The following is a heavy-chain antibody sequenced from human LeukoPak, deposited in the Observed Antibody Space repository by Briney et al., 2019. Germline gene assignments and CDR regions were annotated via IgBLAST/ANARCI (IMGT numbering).Heavy chain of an antibody. CDR1: GFTFSSYA. J-gene: IGHJ4*02. CDR3: ASFSIAVAGIDY. CDR2: ISGSGGST. D-gene: IGHD6-19*01. Sequence: GGSLRLSCAASGFTFSSYAMSWVRQAPGKGLEWVSAISGSGGSTYYADSVKGRFTISRDNSKNTLYLQMNSLRAGDTAVYYCASFSIAVAGIDYWGQGTLVTVSS. V-gene: IGHV3-23*01.